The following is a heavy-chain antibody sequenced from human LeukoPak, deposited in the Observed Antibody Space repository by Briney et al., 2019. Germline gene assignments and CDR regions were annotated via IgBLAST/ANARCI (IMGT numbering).Heavy chain of an antibody. D-gene: IGHD3-10*01. CDR2: INSDGSST. CDR1: GFTFSSYW. V-gene: IGHV3-74*01. J-gene: IGHJ4*02. Sequence: GGSLRLXCAASGFTFSSYWMHWVRQAPGKGLVWVSRINSDGSSTSYADSVKGRFTISRDNAKNTLYLQMNSLRAEDTAVYYCARNDRNYYGSETYMLDYWGQGTLVTVSS. CDR3: ARNDRNYYGSETYMLDY.